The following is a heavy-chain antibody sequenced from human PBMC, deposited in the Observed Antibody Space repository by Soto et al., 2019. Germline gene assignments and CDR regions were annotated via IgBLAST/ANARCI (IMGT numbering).Heavy chain of an antibody. CDR1: GFTFTSSA. Sequence: VKVSCKASGFTFTSSAVQWVRQARGQRLEWIGWIVVGSGNTNYAQKFQERVTITRDMSTSTAYMELSSLRSEDTAVYYCAADPMVRGVIPWFDPWGQGTLVTVPQ. V-gene: IGHV1-58*01. CDR3: AADPMVRGVIPWFDP. J-gene: IGHJ5*02. D-gene: IGHD3-10*01. CDR2: IVVGSGNT.